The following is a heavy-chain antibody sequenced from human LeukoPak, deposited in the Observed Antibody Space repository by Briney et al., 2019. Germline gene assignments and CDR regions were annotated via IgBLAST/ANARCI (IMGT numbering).Heavy chain of an antibody. Sequence: SETLSLTCTVSGGSISSYYWSWIRQPPGKGLEWIGYIYYSGSTNYNPSLKSRVTISVDTSKNQFSLKLSSVTAADTAVHYCARGTVSLFDYWGQGTLVTVSS. J-gene: IGHJ4*02. D-gene: IGHD3-16*02. V-gene: IGHV4-59*01. CDR3: ARGTVSLFDY. CDR1: GGSISSYY. CDR2: IYYSGST.